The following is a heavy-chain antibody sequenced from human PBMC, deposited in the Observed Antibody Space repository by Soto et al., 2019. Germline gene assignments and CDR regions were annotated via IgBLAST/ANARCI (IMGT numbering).Heavy chain of an antibody. Sequence: GGSLRLSCAASGFTFSSYGMHWVRQAPGKGLEWVAVISYDGSKKYYADSVKGRFTISRDNSKNTLYLQMNSLRAEDTAVYYCAKVPSTGIQLWLPPSFWGQGTLVTVSS. J-gene: IGHJ4*02. D-gene: IGHD5-18*01. V-gene: IGHV3-30*18. CDR1: GFTFSSYG. CDR2: ISYDGSKK. CDR3: AKVPSTGIQLWLPPSF.